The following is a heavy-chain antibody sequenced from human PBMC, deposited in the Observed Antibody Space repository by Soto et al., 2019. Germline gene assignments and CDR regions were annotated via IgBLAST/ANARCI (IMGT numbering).Heavy chain of an antibody. Sequence: ASVKVSCKASGYSFTDYHIHWVRQAPGQGLEWLGRINPKSGGTSTAQKFQGWVTMTTDTSISTASMELTRLTSDDTAIYYCARGDSTDCSNGVCSFFYNHDMDVWAQGTTVTVFS. CDR2: INPKSGGT. CDR1: GYSFTDYH. CDR3: ARGDSTDCSNGVCSFFYNHDMDV. V-gene: IGHV1-2*04. J-gene: IGHJ6*02. D-gene: IGHD2-8*01.